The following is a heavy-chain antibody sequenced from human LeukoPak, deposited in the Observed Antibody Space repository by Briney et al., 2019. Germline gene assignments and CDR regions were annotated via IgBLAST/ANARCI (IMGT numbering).Heavy chain of an antibody. J-gene: IGHJ6*04. Sequence: PGGSLRLSCAASGFTFSNAWMSWVRQAPGKGLEWVSSISGSGYSTYYADSVKGRFTISRDNSKNTLYLQMNSLRAEDTAVYYCAELGITMIGGVWGKGTTVTISS. D-gene: IGHD3-10*02. V-gene: IGHV3-23*01. CDR3: AELGITMIGGV. CDR1: GFTFSNAW. CDR2: ISGSGYST.